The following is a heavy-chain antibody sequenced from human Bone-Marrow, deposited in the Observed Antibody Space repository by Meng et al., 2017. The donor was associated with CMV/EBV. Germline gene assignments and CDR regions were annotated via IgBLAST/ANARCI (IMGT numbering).Heavy chain of an antibody. Sequence: ASVKVSCKASGYTFTSYYMHWVRQAPGQGLEWMGIINPSGGSTSYAQKFQGRVTMTRDTSTSTVYMELSSLRSEDTAVYYCVSNVLGSYGMDVWGQGTTVTVSS. J-gene: IGHJ6*02. V-gene: IGHV1-46*01. CDR1: GYTFTSYY. CDR2: INPSGGST. D-gene: IGHD3-16*01. CDR3: VSNVLGSYGMDV.